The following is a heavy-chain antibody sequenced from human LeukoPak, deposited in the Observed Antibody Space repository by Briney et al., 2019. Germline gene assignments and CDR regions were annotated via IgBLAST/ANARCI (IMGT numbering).Heavy chain of an antibody. J-gene: IGHJ6*03. CDR1: GCTFSDFA. D-gene: IGHD3-16*02. CDR3: AKAGSGDTIYRNYYMDV. CDR2: ITGDGDAT. V-gene: IGHV3-23*01. Sequence: PGGSLRLSCAASGCTFSDFAMRWVRQVTGKGLEWVSAITGDGDATYYADSVRGRFSISRDNSKHTLYLQLNSLRVDDMAVYYCAKAGSGDTIYRNYYMDVWGKGTTVTVSS.